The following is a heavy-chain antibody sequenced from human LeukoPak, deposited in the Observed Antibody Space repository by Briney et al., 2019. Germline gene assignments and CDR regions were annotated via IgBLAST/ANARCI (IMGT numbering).Heavy chain of an antibody. D-gene: IGHD3-22*01. J-gene: IGHJ4*02. CDR3: VLYSSLSVY. Sequence: PSETLSLTCTVSDVSFSNYYWSWIRQPPGKGLEWIGYMYYSGMTNYSPSFKSRVTMSIDTSKNQFSLKLSSVTAADTAVYYCVLYSSLSVYWGQGTLVTVSS. CDR2: MYYSGMT. V-gene: IGHV4-59*01. CDR1: DVSFSNYY.